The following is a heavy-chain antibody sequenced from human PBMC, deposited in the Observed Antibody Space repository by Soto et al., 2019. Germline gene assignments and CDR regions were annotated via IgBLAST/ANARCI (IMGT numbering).Heavy chain of an antibody. CDR3: ARDAGTYYYDSSGYGCFDY. Sequence: ASVKVSCKASGYTFTSYYMHWVRQAPGQGLEWMGIINPSGGSTSYAQKFQGRVTMTRDTSTSTVYMELSSLRSEDTAVYYCARDAGTYYYDSSGYGCFDYWGQGTLVTVSS. V-gene: IGHV1-46*01. J-gene: IGHJ4*02. CDR1: GYTFTSYY. D-gene: IGHD3-22*01. CDR2: INPSGGST.